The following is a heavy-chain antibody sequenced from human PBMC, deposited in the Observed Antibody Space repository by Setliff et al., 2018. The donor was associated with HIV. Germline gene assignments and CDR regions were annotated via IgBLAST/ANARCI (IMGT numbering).Heavy chain of an antibody. CDR3: ARSGGLRSFDWLPYHYYFDY. CDR2: IWSDGSNK. V-gene: IGHV3-33*01. D-gene: IGHD3-9*01. CDR1: GFTFSNYG. J-gene: IGHJ4*02. Sequence: GGSLRLSCAASGFTFSNYGMHWVRQAPGKGLEWVTVIWSDGSNKNYADSVTGRFTISRDNAKNSLYLQMNSLRAEDTAVYYCARSGGLRSFDWLPYHYYFDYWGQGTLVTVSS.